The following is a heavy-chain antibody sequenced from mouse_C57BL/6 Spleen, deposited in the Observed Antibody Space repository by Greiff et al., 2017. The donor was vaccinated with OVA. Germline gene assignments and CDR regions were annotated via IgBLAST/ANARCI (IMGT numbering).Heavy chain of an antibody. V-gene: IGHV14-4*01. CDR1: GFNIKDDY. CDR2: IDPENGDT. Sequence: VQLQQSGAELVRPGASVKLSCTASGFNIKDDYMHWVKQRPEQGLEWIGWIDPENGDTEYASKFQGKATITADTSSNTAYLQLSSLTSEDTAVYYCTTTPYYGNYAFAYWGQGTLVTVSA. D-gene: IGHD2-10*01. CDR3: TTTPYYGNYAFAY. J-gene: IGHJ3*01.